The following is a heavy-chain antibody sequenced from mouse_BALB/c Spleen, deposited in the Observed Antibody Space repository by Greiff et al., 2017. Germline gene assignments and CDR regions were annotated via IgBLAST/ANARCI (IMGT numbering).Heavy chain of an antibody. J-gene: IGHJ4*01. D-gene: IGHD1-1*01. Sequence: EVKVVESGGGLVKPGGSLKLSCAASGFTFSDYYMYWVRQTPEKRLEWVATISDGGSYTYYPDSVKGRFTISRDNAKNNLYLQMSSLKSEDTAMYYCARDRISTTVVDYNAMDYWGQGTSVTVSS. CDR2: ISDGGSYT. V-gene: IGHV5-4*02. CDR1: GFTFSDYY. CDR3: ARDRISTTVVDYNAMDY.